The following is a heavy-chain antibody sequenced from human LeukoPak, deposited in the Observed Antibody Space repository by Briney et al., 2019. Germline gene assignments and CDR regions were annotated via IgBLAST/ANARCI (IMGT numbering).Heavy chain of an antibody. CDR3: ARDPRDYSNYVHHQGKDYYYYGMDV. CDR2: ISYDGSNK. J-gene: IGHJ6*02. D-gene: IGHD4-11*01. V-gene: IGHV3-30*03. Sequence: GGSLRLSCAASGFTFSSYGMHWVRQAPGKGLEWVAVISYDGSNKYYADSVKGRFTISRDNSKNTLYLQMNSLRAEDTAVYYCARDPRDYSNYVHHQGKDYYYYGMDVWGQGTTVTVSS. CDR1: GFTFSSYG.